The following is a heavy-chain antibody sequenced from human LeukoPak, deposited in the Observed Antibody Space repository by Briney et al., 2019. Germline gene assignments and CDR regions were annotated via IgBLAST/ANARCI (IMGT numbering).Heavy chain of an antibody. CDR2: ISDSGSDT. D-gene: IGHD3-22*01. J-gene: IGHJ4*02. CDR1: GFTFDSYA. V-gene: IGHV3-23*01. CDR3: AKGYYGNYFDY. Sequence: GGSLLLSCAASGFTFDSYAMNWVRQAPGKGLEWLAVISDSGSDTYYADSVKGRFTISRDNSKNTLYVQMNSLRAEDTAVYYCAKGYYGNYFDYWGQGTLVTVSS.